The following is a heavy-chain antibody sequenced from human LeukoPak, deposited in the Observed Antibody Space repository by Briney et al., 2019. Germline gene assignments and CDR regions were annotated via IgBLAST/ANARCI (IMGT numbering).Heavy chain of an antibody. CDR1: GFTFSDHY. J-gene: IGHJ3*02. D-gene: IGHD4-23*01. CDR2: TRNKANSYTT. CDR3: ARDRDYGGNRGAFDI. Sequence: SGGSLRLSCAASGFTFSDHYMDWVRQAPGKGLEWVGRTRNKANSYTTEYAASVKGRLTISRDDSKNSLYMQMNRLKTEDTAVYYCARDRDYGGNRGAFDIWGQGTMVTVSS. V-gene: IGHV3-72*01.